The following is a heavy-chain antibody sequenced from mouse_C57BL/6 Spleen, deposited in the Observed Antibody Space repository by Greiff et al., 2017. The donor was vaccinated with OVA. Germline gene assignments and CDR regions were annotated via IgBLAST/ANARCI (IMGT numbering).Heavy chain of an antibody. CDR1: GYTFTSYW. J-gene: IGHJ4*01. D-gene: IGHD2-1*01. V-gene: IGHV1-50*01. CDR3: ARRGNYEMDY. CDR2: IDPSDSYT. Sequence: QVQLKQPGAELVKPGASVKLSCKASGYTFTSYWMQWVKQRPGQGLEWIGEIDPSDSYTNYNQKFKGKATLTVDTSSSTAYMQLSSLTSEDSAVYYCARRGNYEMDYWGQGTSVTVSS.